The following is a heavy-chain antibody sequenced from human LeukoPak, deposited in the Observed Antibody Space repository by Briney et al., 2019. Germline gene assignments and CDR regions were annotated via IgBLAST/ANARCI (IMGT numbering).Heavy chain of an antibody. CDR3: ARAELDFGEHRPFDY. J-gene: IGHJ4*02. CDR1: GGSISSYY. CDR2: IYYSGST. D-gene: IGHD3-10*01. V-gene: IGHV4-59*01. Sequence: SETLSLTCTVSGGSISSYYWSWIRQPPGKGLEWIGYIYYSGSTNYNPSLKSRVTISVDTSKNQFSLKLSSVTAADTAVYYCARAELDFGEHRPFDYWGQGTLVTVSS.